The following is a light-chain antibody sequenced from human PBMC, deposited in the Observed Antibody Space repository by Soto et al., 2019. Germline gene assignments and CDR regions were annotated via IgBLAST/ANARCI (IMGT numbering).Light chain of an antibody. Sequence: ETVLTQSPGTLSLSPGERATLSCRASQSVSSSYLAWYQHKPGQAPRLLIYGASSRATGIPDRFSGIGSGTDVTLTINRLEPEDFAVYYCQQYGSSGWTFGQGTKVEIK. J-gene: IGKJ1*01. V-gene: IGKV3-20*01. CDR2: GAS. CDR1: QSVSSSY. CDR3: QQYGSSGWT.